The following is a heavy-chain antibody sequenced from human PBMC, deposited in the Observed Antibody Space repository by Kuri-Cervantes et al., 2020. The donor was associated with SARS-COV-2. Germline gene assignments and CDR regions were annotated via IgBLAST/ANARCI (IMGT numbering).Heavy chain of an antibody. CDR3: ARDQDGGGFDY. Sequence: ASVKVSCKASGGTFSSYAISWVRQATGQGLEWMGWMNPNSGNTGYAQKFQGRVTMTRDTSISTAYMELSRLRSDDSAVYYCARDQDGGGFDYWGQGTLVTVSS. J-gene: IGHJ4*02. CDR1: GGTFSSYA. CDR2: MNPNSGNT. V-gene: IGHV1-8*02. D-gene: IGHD3-16*01.